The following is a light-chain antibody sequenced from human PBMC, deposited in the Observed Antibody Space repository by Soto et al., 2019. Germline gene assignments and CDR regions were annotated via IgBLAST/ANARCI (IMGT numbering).Light chain of an antibody. J-gene: IGLJ2*01. CDR2: EVN. Sequence: QSALTQPPSVSGSPGQSVTISCTGTSSDVGNYNRVSWYQQPPGTAPKLTIYEVNNRPSGVPDRFSGSKSGNTASLTISGLQAEDEADYYCCSYITSDTLVFGGGTKLTVL. V-gene: IGLV2-18*02. CDR1: SSDVGNYNR. CDR3: CSYITSDTLV.